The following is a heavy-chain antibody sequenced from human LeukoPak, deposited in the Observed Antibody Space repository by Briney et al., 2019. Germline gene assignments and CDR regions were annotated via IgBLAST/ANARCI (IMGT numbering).Heavy chain of an antibody. Sequence: SSATLSLTCSVTGASISTYYWTWIPQPPGKGLEWIGYIYYSGSTQYNPSLKSRVTMSVETSKNQFSLSLTSVTAADTAVYYCARDPAGNFGGAAYYFDSWGPGTLVTVSA. CDR1: GASISTYY. D-gene: IGHD4-23*01. J-gene: IGHJ4*02. CDR3: ARDPAGNFGGAAYYFDS. CDR2: IYYSGST. V-gene: IGHV4-59*01.